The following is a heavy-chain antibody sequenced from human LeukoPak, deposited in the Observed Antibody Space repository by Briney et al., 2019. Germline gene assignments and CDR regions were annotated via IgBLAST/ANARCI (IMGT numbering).Heavy chain of an antibody. Sequence: PGGSLRLSCAASGFTSDSYAMSWVRQGPGKGLEWVSGIHWNNAATGYADSVKGRFTISRDSAKDSLYLQMNNLITEDTALYYCVKDLLPGGADCWGQGTLVTVSS. CDR1: GFTSDSYA. CDR2: IHWNNAAT. J-gene: IGHJ4*02. D-gene: IGHD2-15*01. CDR3: VKDLLPGGADC. V-gene: IGHV3-9*02.